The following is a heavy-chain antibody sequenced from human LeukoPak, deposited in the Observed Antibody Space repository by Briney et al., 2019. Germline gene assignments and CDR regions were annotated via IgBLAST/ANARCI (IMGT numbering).Heavy chain of an antibody. V-gene: IGHV4-61*01. CDR3: ARGQDDRSGTFDY. CDR2: MSPSGTT. J-gene: IGHJ4*02. CDR1: SDSVSNGNHY. D-gene: IGHD3-22*01. Sequence: SETLSLTCTVSSDSVSNGNHYLSWIRQPPGKGLDWITYMSPSGTTKYNPSLKSRVTTSVDTSRTQFSLRLSSVTAADTAVYYCARGQDDRSGTFDYWGQGILVTVSS.